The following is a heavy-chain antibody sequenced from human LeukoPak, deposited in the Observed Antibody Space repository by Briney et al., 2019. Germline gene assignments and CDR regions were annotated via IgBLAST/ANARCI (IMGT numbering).Heavy chain of an antibody. Sequence: SETLSLTCTVSGGSITNTNYYWGWIRQPPGKGLEWIAEMNHSGSSNYNPSLKSRVTISLDTSKNHFSLKLRSVTAADTAVYYCARGVYGDYKFDYWGQGTLVTVSS. V-gene: IGHV4-39*02. CDR3: ARGVYGDYKFDY. J-gene: IGHJ4*02. D-gene: IGHD4-17*01. CDR1: GGSITNTNYY. CDR2: MNHSGSS.